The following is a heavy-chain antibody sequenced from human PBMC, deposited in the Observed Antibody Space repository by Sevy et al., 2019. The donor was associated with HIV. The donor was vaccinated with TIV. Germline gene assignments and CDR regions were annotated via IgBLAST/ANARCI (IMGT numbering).Heavy chain of an antibody. CDR1: GFSFSYYD. CDR3: ANAYSGSYSHSYLYALDV. J-gene: IGHJ6*02. CDR2: ISHDGINE. D-gene: IGHD1-26*01. Sequence: GGSLRLSCIGSGFSFSYYDIHWVRQSPGKGLDWVALISHDGINEYYADSVKGRFTISSENSKNTVYLDMNSLRNEDTAIYYCANAYSGSYSHSYLYALDVWGQGTTVTVSS. V-gene: IGHV3-30*18.